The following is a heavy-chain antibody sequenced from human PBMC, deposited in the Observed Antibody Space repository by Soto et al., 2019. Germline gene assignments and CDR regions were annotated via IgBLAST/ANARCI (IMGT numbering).Heavy chain of an antibody. CDR1: GYSFTSYW. CDR2: IYPGDSDT. J-gene: IGHJ6*02. Sequence: PVESLRISCKDSGYSFTSYWIVWVLQMPGKGLEWMGIIYPGDSDTRYSPSFQGQVTISADKSISTAYLQWSSLKASDTAMYYCASSVVVAANHYYYYGMDVWGQGTTVTVSS. V-gene: IGHV5-51*01. D-gene: IGHD2-15*01. CDR3: ASSVVVAANHYYYYGMDV.